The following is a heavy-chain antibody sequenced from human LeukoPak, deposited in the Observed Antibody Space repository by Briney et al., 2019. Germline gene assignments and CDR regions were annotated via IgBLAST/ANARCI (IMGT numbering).Heavy chain of an antibody. CDR3: ARAPLSGYSSSWLVSY. CDR2: ISYDGSNK. V-gene: IGHV3-30-3*01. D-gene: IGHD6-13*01. J-gene: IGHJ4*02. Sequence: PGRSLRLSCAASGFTFSNYAMHWVRQAPGKGLEWVAVISYDGSNKYYADSVKGRFTISRDNAKNTLYLQMNSLRAEDTAVYYCARAPLSGYSSSWLVSYWGQGTLVTVSP. CDR1: GFTFSNYA.